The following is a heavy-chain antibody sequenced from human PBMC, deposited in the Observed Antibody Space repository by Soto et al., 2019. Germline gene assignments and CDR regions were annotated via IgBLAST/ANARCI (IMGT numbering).Heavy chain of an antibody. J-gene: IGHJ3*02. Sequence: GFTISNKYMSWVRQAPGKGLEWVSVIHSGGSTYYADSVKGRFIISRDTSKNTLYVQMNSLRAEDTALYYCAGRLTLATTTGDGFDIWGQGTMVTVSS. V-gene: IGHV3-66*01. CDR1: GFTISNKY. CDR2: IHSGGST. D-gene: IGHD4-17*01. CDR3: AGRLTLATTTGDGFDI.